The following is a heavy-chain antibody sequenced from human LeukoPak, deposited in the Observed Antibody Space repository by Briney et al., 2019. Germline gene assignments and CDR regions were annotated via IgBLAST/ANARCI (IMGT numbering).Heavy chain of an antibody. V-gene: IGHV3-48*03. Sequence: GGSLRLSCAASGFNFNSYEMNWVRLTPGKGLEWVSYISGSGTKTYAESVRGRFTISRDNAKSFLYLQMDSLRVEDTAVYYCAREGENANRDAFDVWGQGTMVTVSS. J-gene: IGHJ3*01. CDR3: AREGENANRDAFDV. CDR2: ISGSGTK. D-gene: IGHD3-16*01. CDR1: GFNFNSYE.